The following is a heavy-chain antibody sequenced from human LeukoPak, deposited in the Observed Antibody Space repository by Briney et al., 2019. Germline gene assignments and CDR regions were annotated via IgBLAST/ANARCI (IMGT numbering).Heavy chain of an antibody. CDR2: IIPIFGTA. V-gene: IGHV1-69*01. CDR3: ARGRAGHYYDSSGSFDP. J-gene: IGHJ5*02. Sequence: SVKVSCKASGGTFSSYAISWVRQAPGQGLEWMGGIIPIFGTANYAQKFQGRVTITADESTSTAYMELSSLRSEDTAVYYCARGRAGHYYDSSGSFDPWGQGTLVTVSS. D-gene: IGHD3-22*01. CDR1: GGTFSSYA.